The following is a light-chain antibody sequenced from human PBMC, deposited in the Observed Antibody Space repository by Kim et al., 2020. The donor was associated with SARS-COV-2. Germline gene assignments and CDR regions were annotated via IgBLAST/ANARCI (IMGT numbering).Light chain of an antibody. Sequence: EIVMTQSPATLSVSPGERATLSCRASQSLSSSLAWYQQKPGQAPRLLIYGASTRATGIPARFSGSGSGTEFTLTISSLQSEDFAVYYCQQYNNWITFGQGTRLEIK. CDR1: QSLSSS. CDR3: QQYNNWIT. V-gene: IGKV3-15*01. J-gene: IGKJ5*01. CDR2: GAS.